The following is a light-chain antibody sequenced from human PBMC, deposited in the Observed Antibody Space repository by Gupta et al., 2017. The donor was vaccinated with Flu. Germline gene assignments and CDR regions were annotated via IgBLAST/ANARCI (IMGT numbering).Light chain of an antibody. V-gene: IGKV1-5*03. Sequence: DIQMTQSPSTLSASVGDRVTITCRASQSFSTYLAWYQQKPGKAPRLLIYKASKVESGVPSRFSDSGSGTXFTLTIXSRQPDDFATYYCQQENSSPITFGXGTKVDIK. J-gene: IGKJ4*01. CDR1: QSFSTY. CDR3: QQENSSPIT. CDR2: KAS.